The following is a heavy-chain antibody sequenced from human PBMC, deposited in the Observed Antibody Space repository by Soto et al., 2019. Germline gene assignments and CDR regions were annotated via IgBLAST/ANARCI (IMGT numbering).Heavy chain of an antibody. D-gene: IGHD2-21*02. CDR3: ARVLPQYCGGDCYWGHFDY. CDR2: IYYTGST. CDR1: GCSISSGDYY. V-gene: IGHV4-30-4*01. J-gene: IGHJ4*02. Sequence: SETLSLTCTVSGCSISSGDYYWSWIRQPPGKGLEWIGYIYYTGSTYYNPSLKSRITISVKTSKNQFSLKLSFVTAADTAVYYCARVLPQYCGGDCYWGHFDYWGQGTLVTVSS.